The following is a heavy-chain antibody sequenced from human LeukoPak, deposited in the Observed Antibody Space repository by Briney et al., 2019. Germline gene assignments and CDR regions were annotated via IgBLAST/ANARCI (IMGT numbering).Heavy chain of an antibody. V-gene: IGHV3-21*01. Sequence: GGSLRLSCPASGFTFSDYSMSWVRQAPGKGLEWVSSISSSSDYIYYADSVKGRFTISRDDARNSLYLQMNSLRAEDTAVYYCARSRSVSNYKGMDVWGQGTTVTVSS. CDR3: ARSRSVSNYKGMDV. CDR1: GFTFSDYS. CDR2: ISSSSDYI. D-gene: IGHD5/OR15-5a*01. J-gene: IGHJ6*02.